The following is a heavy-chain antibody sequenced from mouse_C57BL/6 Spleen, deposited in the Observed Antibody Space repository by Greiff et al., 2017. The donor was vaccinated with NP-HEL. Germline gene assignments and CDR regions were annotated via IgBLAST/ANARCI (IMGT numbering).Heavy chain of an antibody. J-gene: IGHJ2*01. V-gene: IGHV3-6*01. CDR1: GYSITSGYY. Sequence: DVQLQESGPGLVKPSQSLSLTCSVTGYSITSGYYWNWIRQFPGNKLEWMGYISYDGSNNYNPSLKNRISITRDTSKNQFFLKLNSVTTEDTATYYCARESYGYAFDYWGQGTTLTVSS. CDR2: ISYDGSN. CDR3: ARESYGYAFDY. D-gene: IGHD2-2*01.